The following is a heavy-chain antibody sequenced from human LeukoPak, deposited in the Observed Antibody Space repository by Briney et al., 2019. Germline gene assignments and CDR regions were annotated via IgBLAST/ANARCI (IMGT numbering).Heavy chain of an antibody. CDR3: ARVLGYCSSTSCYTLYYFDY. CDR1: GYFISSGYY. D-gene: IGHD2-2*02. CDR2: VYHNGNT. V-gene: IGHV4-38-2*01. Sequence: PSETLSLTCAVSGYFISSGYYWGWIRQPPGKGLEWIGSVYHNGNTYYNPSLKSRVTISVDTSKNQFSLKLSSVTAADTAVYYCARVLGYCSSTSCYTLYYFDYWGQGTLVTVSS. J-gene: IGHJ4*02.